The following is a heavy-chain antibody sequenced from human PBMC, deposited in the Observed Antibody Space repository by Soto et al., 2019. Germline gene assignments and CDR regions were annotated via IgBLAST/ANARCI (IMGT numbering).Heavy chain of an antibody. CDR1: DGSISSYY. CDR2: FYYSGST. V-gene: IGHV4-59*01. D-gene: IGHD6-19*01. J-gene: IGHJ4*02. Sequence: SETLCLPWTVSDGSISSYYWSWIRQPPGKGLEWIGYFYYSGSTNYNPSLKSRVTISVDTSKNQFSLKLSSVTAADTAVYYCARGGWKLFDFWGQGTLVIVSS. CDR3: ARGGWKLFDF.